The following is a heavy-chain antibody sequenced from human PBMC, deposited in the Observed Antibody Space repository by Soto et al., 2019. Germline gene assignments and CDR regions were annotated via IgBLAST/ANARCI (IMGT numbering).Heavy chain of an antibody. V-gene: IGHV1-18*01. Sequence: ASVKVSCKASGYTFTSYGISWVRQAPGQGLEWMGWISAYNGNTNYAQKLQGRVTMTTDTSTSTAYMELRSLRSDDTAVYYCARVRYYDFWSGPVRDYYYYYMDVWGKGTTVTVSS. CDR3: ARVRYYDFWSGPVRDYYYYYMDV. CDR1: GYTFTSYG. D-gene: IGHD3-3*01. J-gene: IGHJ6*03. CDR2: ISAYNGNT.